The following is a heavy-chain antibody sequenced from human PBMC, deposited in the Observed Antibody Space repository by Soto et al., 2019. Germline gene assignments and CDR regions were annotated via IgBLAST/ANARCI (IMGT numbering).Heavy chain of an antibody. D-gene: IGHD4-4*01. J-gene: IGHJ5*02. V-gene: IGHV3-7*01. CDR2: INQDGSEK. CDR1: GFTSSGYW. Sequence: PGRSLRLSCAASGFTSSGYWMTWVRQAPGKGLEWVANINQDGSEKYYVDSVKGRFTISRDNAKDSLYLQMNSLRAEDTAIYYCARDYSNPRGRFDPWGQGTLVTVSS. CDR3: ARDYSNPRGRFDP.